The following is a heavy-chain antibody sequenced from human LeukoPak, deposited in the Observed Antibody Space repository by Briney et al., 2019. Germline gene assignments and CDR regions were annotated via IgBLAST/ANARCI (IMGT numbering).Heavy chain of an antibody. CDR1: GFTFSDFW. CDR2: INSGGAVT. Sequence: GGSLRLSCAASGFTFSDFWMHWVRQAPGKGLVWVSRINSGGAVTNYADSVKGRLTISRDNAKNTLYLQMNSLRAEDTAVYYCARDPNWGGAFDIWGQGTLVTVSS. J-gene: IGHJ3*02. V-gene: IGHV3-74*01. CDR3: ARDPNWGGAFDI. D-gene: IGHD7-27*01.